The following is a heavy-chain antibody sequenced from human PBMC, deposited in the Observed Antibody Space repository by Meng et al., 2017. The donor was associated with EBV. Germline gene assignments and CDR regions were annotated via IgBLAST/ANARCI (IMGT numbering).Heavy chain of an antibody. V-gene: IGHV3-73*01. Sequence: EVHLVGAGGGLVQPGGSPKLSCGASGFIFRDSAMHWVRQASGKGLEWVGRVETKASKYATAYAASVKGRFSVSRDDSKNMVFLEMNSLKTEDTARYYCWGDLNYGSYWGQGTLVTVSS. J-gene: IGHJ4*02. CDR1: GFIFRDSA. D-gene: IGHD3-16*01. CDR2: VETKASKYAT. CDR3: WGDLNYGSY.